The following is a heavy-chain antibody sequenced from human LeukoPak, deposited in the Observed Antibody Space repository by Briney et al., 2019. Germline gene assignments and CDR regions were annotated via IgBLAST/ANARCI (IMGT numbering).Heavy chain of an antibody. Sequence: GGSLRLSCAASEFTFSSYWMKWVRQAPGKGLEWVASIKEDGSDKYYVDSVKGRFSISRDNAKNSLFLQMNSLRTEDTAVYYCARGGHFNFDYWGQGTLVIDSS. D-gene: IGHD5-12*01. J-gene: IGHJ4*02. CDR2: IKEDGSDK. V-gene: IGHV3-7*01. CDR1: EFTFSSYW. CDR3: ARGGHFNFDY.